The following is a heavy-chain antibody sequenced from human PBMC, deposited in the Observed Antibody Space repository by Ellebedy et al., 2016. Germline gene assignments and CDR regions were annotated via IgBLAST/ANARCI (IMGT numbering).Heavy chain of an antibody. V-gene: IGHV3-30*02. CDR1: GFTFSSYG. J-gene: IGHJ4*02. CDR2: IWYDGSNK. Sequence: GESLKISXAASGFTFSSYGMHWVRQAPGKGLEWVAVIWYDGSNKYYADSVKGRFTISRDNSKNTLYLQMNSLRAEDTAVYYCAKGRCGGDCYSFDYWGQGTLVTVSS. D-gene: IGHD2-21*02. CDR3: AKGRCGGDCYSFDY.